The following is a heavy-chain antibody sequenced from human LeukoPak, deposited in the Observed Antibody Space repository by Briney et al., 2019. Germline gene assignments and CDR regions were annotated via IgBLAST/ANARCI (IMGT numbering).Heavy chain of an antibody. CDR1: GFTFSSYA. J-gene: IGHJ4*02. Sequence: PGGSLRLSCAASGFTFSSYAMSWVRQAPGKGLEWVSAISGSGGSTYYADSVKGRFTISRDNSKNTLYLQMNSLRAEDTAVYYCAKVLGRIAVAGTIGALDYWGQGTLVTVPS. D-gene: IGHD6-19*01. CDR3: AKVLGRIAVAGTIGALDY. CDR2: ISGSGGST. V-gene: IGHV3-23*01.